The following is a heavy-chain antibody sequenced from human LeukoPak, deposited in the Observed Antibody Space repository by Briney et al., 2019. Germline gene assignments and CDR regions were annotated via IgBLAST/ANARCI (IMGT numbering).Heavy chain of an antibody. CDR2: INHSGST. CDR1: GGSISSDH. CDR3: ARGSKYYDILG. Sequence: KPSETLSLTCTVSGGSISSDHWSWIRQPPGKGLEWIGEINHSGSTNYNPSLKSRVTISVDTSKNQFSLKLSSVTAADTAVYYCARGSKYYDILGWGQGTLVTVSS. D-gene: IGHD3-9*01. J-gene: IGHJ4*02. V-gene: IGHV4-34*01.